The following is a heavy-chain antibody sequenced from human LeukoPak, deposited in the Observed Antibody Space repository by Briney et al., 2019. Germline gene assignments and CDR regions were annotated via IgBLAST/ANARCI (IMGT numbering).Heavy chain of an antibody. D-gene: IGHD3-22*01. J-gene: IGHJ4*02. Sequence: GGSLRLSCAASGFTFSSFSMNWVRQAPGKGLEWVSSISTSSSYIYYANSVKDRFTISRDNAKNSLYLQMNSLRAEDTAEYYCARGPQKNGHSSGYPGYFDYWGQGTLVTVSS. CDR1: GFTFSSFS. CDR3: ARGPQKNGHSSGYPGYFDY. V-gene: IGHV3-21*01. CDR2: ISTSSSYI.